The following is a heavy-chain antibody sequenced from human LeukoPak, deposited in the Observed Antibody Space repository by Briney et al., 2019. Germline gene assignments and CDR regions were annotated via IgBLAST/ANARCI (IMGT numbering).Heavy chain of an antibody. D-gene: IGHD6-19*01. CDR3: ARGLSSGWYEGDYNWFDP. Sequence: GRSLRLSCAASGFTFSSYAMHWVRQAPGKGLEGVAVISYDGSNKYYADSVKGRFTISRDNAKNSLYLQMNSLRAEDTAVYYCARGLSSGWYEGDYNWFDPWGQGTLVTVSS. J-gene: IGHJ5*02. CDR1: GFTFSSYA. CDR2: ISYDGSNK. V-gene: IGHV3-30*04.